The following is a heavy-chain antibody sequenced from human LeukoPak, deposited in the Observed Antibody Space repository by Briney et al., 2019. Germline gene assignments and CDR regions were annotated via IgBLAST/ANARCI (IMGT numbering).Heavy chain of an antibody. CDR1: GYTFTSYG. J-gene: IGHJ4*02. D-gene: IGHD1-7*01. Sequence: ASVKVSCKASGYTFTSYGISWVRQAPGQGLEWMGWISAYNGNTNYAQKLQGRVTMTTDTSTSTAYMELRSLRSDDTAVYYCARDRTYNWNYRRSIDLDYWGQGTLVTVSS. CDR2: ISAYNGNT. CDR3: ARDRTYNWNYRRSIDLDY. V-gene: IGHV1-18*01.